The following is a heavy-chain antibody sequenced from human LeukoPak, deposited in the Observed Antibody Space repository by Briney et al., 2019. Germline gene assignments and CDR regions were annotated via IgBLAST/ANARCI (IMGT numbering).Heavy chain of an antibody. CDR1: GSTFSNYW. J-gene: IGHJ6*03. CDR3: ARVMGLALDSYYYFYYYMDV. CDR2: IKQDGSEK. V-gene: IGHV3-7*01. Sequence: GGSLRLSCAASGSTFSNYWMSWVRQAPGKGLEWVANIKQDGSEKYYVDSVKGRFTISRDNAKKSLHLQMNSLRAEDTAVYYCARVMGLALDSYYYFYYYMDVWGKGTTVTVSS. D-gene: IGHD6-19*01.